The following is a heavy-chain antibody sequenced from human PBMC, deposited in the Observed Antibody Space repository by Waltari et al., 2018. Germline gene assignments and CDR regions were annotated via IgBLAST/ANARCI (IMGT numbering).Heavy chain of an antibody. CDR1: TSTFSRYW. CDR2: IRHDGDAK. J-gene: IGHJ5*02. CDR3: ARGGSYINS. V-gene: IGHV3-7*04. D-gene: IGHD3-16*01. Sequence: DVQLVESGGGSVQPGGSLRPACVASTSTFSRYWMSWVRQAPGKGMEWVANIRHDGDAKDYVDSVKGRFTISRDNAKNSLFLQMNSLKAEDTAVYYCARGGSYINSWGQGTRVTVSS.